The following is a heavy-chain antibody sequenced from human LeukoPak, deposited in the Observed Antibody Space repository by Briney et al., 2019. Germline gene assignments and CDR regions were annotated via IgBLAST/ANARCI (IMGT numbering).Heavy chain of an antibody. V-gene: IGHV4-4*02. Sequence: PSGTLSLTCAVSGGSISSSNWWSWVRQPPGKGLEWIGEIYHSGSTNYNPSLKSRVTISVDKSKNQLSLKLSSVTAADTAVYYCARGRATVTEYYFDYWGQGTLVTVSS. D-gene: IGHD4-17*01. CDR2: IYHSGST. CDR3: ARGRATVTEYYFDY. J-gene: IGHJ4*02. CDR1: GGSISSSNW.